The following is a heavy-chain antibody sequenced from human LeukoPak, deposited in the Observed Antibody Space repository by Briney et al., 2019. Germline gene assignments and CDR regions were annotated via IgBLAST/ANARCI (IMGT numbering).Heavy chain of an antibody. V-gene: IGHV3-21*06. CDR2: ISSSSTYI. J-gene: IGHJ4*02. Sequence: GGSLRLSCAASGFTFSSYSVYWVRQAPGKGLEWVSSISSSSTYIHYADSVKGRFTISRDNAKNSLYLQMNSLRAEDTAVYYCARMYPCSAGTCIFDYWGQGTLVTVSS. CDR1: GFTFSSYS. CDR3: ARMYPCSAGTCIFDY. D-gene: IGHD2-15*01.